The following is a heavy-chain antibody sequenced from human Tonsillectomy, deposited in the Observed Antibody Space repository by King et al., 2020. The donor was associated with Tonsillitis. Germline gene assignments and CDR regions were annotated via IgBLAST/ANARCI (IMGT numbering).Heavy chain of an antibody. CDR2: IIPNIGTA. Sequence: QLVQSGAEVKKPGSSVKVSCKASGGTFSSYGFNWVRQAPGQGLEWMGGIIPNIGTANYARTFQDRVTIAADEFTSTVYMELSNLRSEDTAVYYCAREESSGWWYFDYWGQGTLVIVSS. V-gene: IGHV1-69*01. CDR3: AREESSGWWYFDY. CDR1: GGTFSSYG. J-gene: IGHJ4*02. D-gene: IGHD6-19*01.